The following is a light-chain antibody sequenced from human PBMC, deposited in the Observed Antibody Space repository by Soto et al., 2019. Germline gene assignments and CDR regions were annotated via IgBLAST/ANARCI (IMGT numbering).Light chain of an antibody. Sequence: QSVLTQPPSVSGAPGQWVTISCSGSGSNIGASYDVYWYRQLPGAAPNLLIYGDNNRPSGVPDRFSGSKSGTSASLAITGSQSQDEADHYCKSYDRSLSGYVFGTGTKVTVL. CDR3: KSYDRSLSGYV. V-gene: IGLV1-40*01. J-gene: IGLJ1*01. CDR2: GDN. CDR1: GSNIGASYD.